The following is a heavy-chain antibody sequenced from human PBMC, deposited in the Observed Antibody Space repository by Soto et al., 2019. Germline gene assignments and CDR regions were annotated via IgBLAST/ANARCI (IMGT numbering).Heavy chain of an antibody. CDR1: VGSFSFYY. D-gene: IGHD1-26*01. CDR3: ATRRSRSRFDY. J-gene: IGHJ4*02. CDR2: INHSGST. V-gene: IGHV4-34*01. Sequence: PSEALSITCAFYVGSFSFYYWSWIRQPPGKGLEWIGEINHSGSTNYNPSLKSRVTISVDTSKNQFSLKLSSVTAADTAAYYCATRRSRSRFDYWGQGTMVTVSS.